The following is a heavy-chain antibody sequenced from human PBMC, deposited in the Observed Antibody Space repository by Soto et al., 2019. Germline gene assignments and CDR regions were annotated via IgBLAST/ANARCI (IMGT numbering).Heavy chain of an antibody. J-gene: IGHJ3*02. D-gene: IGHD3-22*01. CDR1: GFTVSSHY. CDR2: IYSGGST. Sequence: EVQLVESGGGLIQPGGSLRLSCAASGFTVSSHYMSWVRQAPGKGLEWVSVIYSGGSTYYADSVKGRFTISRDNSKNTLYLQMNSLRAEDTAVYYCARDVDYYDSSGYYYGAFDIWGQGTMVTVSS. CDR3: ARDVDYYDSSGYYYGAFDI. V-gene: IGHV3-53*01.